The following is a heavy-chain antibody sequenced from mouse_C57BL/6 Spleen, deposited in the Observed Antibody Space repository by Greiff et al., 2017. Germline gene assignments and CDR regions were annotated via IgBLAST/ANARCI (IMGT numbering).Heavy chain of an antibody. V-gene: IGHV2-9-1*01. D-gene: IGHD1-1*01. J-gene: IGHJ4*01. CDR1: GFSLTSYA. CDR3: ARNYYGSRLYYAMDY. CDR2: IWTGGGT. Sequence: VKVVESGPGLVAPSQSLSITCTVSGFSLTSYAISWVRQPPGKGLEWLGVIWTGGGTNYNSALKSRLSISKDNSKSQVFLKMNSLQTDDTARYYCARNYYGSRLYYAMDYWGQGTSVTVSS.